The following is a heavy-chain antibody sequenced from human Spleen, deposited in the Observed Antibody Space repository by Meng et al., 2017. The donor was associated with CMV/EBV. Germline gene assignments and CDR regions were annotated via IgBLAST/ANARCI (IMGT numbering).Heavy chain of an antibody. D-gene: IGHD2-15*01. CDR2: VYYSGST. CDR1: GGSISSSSYY. J-gene: IGHJ6*02. CDR3: ARHATYCSGGSCYYFSYYYYGMDV. Sequence: SETLSLTCTVSGGSISSSSYYWDWIRQSPGKGLEWIGSVYYSGSTYYNPSLKSRVTISVDTSKNQFSLKLSSVTAADTAVYYCARHATYCSGGSCYYFSYYYYGMDVWGQGTTVTVSS. V-gene: IGHV4-39*01.